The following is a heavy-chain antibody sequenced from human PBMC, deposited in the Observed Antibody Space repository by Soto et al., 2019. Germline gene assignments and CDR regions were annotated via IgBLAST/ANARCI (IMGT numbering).Heavy chain of an antibody. V-gene: IGHV4-39*01. D-gene: IGHD3-16*01. CDR2: IYYSGST. CDR1: GGSISSSSYY. J-gene: IGHJ3*02. Sequence: QLQLQESGPGLVKPSETLSLTCTVSGGSISSSSYYWGWIRQPPGKGLEWIGSIYYSGSTYYNPSLKRRVTISVDTSKNQFSLKLSSVTAADTAVYYCARPGEKTYDYILGDAFDIWGQGTMVTVSS. CDR3: ARPGEKTYDYILGDAFDI.